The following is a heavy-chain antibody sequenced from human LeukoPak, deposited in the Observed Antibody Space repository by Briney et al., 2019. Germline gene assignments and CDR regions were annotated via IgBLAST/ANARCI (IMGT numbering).Heavy chain of an antibody. V-gene: IGHV3-15*01. Sequence: PGGSLTLSCAASGFTFSNAWMSWVRQAPGKGLQWVGRIKRKADGGTPDYAAPVKGRLTISRDDSENTLFLQMNSLKTEDTAVYYCTTDGLMVRGVMHNYWGQGTLVTVSS. CDR1: GFTFSNAW. CDR3: TTDGLMVRGVMHNY. D-gene: IGHD3-10*01. CDR2: IKRKADGGTP. J-gene: IGHJ4*02.